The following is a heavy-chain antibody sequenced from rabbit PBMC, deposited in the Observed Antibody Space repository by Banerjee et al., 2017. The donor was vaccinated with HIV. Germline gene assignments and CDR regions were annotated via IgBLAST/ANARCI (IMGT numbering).Heavy chain of an antibody. CDR2: ISTGDGST. J-gene: IGHJ4*01. CDR3: ARRADYAGGGNFNL. Sequence: QEQLKETGGGLVQPGGSLTLSCTASGFTISSSYWMSWVRQAPGKGLEWIGYISTGDGSTYYASWVNGRFTISKTPSTTVTLQMTSLTAADTATYFCARRADYAGGGNFNLWGPGTLVTVS. CDR1: GFTISSSYW. V-gene: IGHV1S45*01. D-gene: IGHD4-2*01.